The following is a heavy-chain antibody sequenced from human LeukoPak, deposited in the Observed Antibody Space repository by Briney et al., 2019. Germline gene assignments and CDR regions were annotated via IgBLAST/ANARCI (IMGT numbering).Heavy chain of an antibody. J-gene: IGHJ6*02. Sequence: PGGSLRLSCAASGFIMSDHYMDWVRQAPGKGLEWVSYISSSSSTIYYADSVKGRFTISRDNAKNSLYLQMNSLRAEDTAVYYCARAPYYDFWSGPVYGMDVWGQGTTVTVSS. CDR2: ISSSSSTI. D-gene: IGHD3-3*01. CDR3: ARAPYYDFWSGPVYGMDV. CDR1: GFIMSDHY. V-gene: IGHV3-11*04.